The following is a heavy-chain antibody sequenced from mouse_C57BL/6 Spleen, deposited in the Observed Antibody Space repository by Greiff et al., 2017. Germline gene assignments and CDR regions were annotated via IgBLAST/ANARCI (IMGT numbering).Heavy chain of an antibody. CDR1: GFTFSDYG. Sequence: EVKLQESGGGLVKPGGSLKLSCAASGFTFSDYGMHWVRQAPEKGLEWVAYISSGSSTIYYADTVKGRFTISRDNAKNTLFLQMTSLRSEDTAMYYCARSYDYPFDYWGQGTTLTVSS. J-gene: IGHJ2*01. D-gene: IGHD2-4*01. CDR3: ARSYDYPFDY. V-gene: IGHV5-17*01. CDR2: ISSGSSTI.